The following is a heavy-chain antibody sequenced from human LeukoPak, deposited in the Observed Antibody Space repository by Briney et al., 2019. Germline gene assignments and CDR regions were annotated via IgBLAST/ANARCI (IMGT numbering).Heavy chain of an antibody. V-gene: IGHV1-18*01. CDR3: ARFEIVVVTQGIFDY. Sequence: GASVKVSCKASGYTFTSYGISWVRQAPGQGLEWMGWISAYNGNTNYAQKLQGRVTMTTDTSTSTAYMELRSLRSDDTAVYYCARFEIVVVTQGIFDYWGQGTLVTVSS. D-gene: IGHD2-21*02. CDR1: GYTFTSYG. J-gene: IGHJ4*02. CDR2: ISAYNGNT.